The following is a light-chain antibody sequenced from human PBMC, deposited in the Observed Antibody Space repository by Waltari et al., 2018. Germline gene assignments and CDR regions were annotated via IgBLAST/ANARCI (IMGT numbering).Light chain of an antibody. CDR2: DDS. J-gene: IGLJ1*01. CDR3: QVWDTNSDHLYV. V-gene: IGLV3-21*02. Sequence: SYVLPPPPSVSVAPGQTARTNCGGHNIGRQRVPWYQQQSGQAPVMVVSDDSDRPSGIPERFSGSKSGTTATLTISGVEAGDEADYYCQVWDTNSDHLYVFGSGTKVTVL. CDR1: NIGRQR.